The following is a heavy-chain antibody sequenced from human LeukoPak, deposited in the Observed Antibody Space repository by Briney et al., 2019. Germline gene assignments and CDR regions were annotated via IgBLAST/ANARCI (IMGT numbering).Heavy chain of an antibody. D-gene: IGHD6-13*01. V-gene: IGHV1-18*01. CDR2: ISAYNGNT. CDR3: AGRNSSWFDP. CDR1: GYTFTSYG. J-gene: IGHJ5*02. Sequence: VASVKVSCKASGYTFTSYGISWVRQAPGQGLEWMGWISAYNGNTNYAQKLQGRVTMTTDTSTSTAYMELRRLRSDDTAVYYCAGRNSSWFDPWGQGTLVTVSS.